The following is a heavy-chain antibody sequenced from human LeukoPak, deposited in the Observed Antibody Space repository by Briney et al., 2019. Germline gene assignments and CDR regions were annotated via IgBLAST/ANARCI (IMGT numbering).Heavy chain of an antibody. Sequence: ASVKVSCKASGYTFTSYDINWVRQATGQGLEWMGWMNPNSGNTGYAQKFQGRVTMTRNTSISTAYMELSSLRSEDTAVYYCARRWTITIFGVVIANGMDVRGQGTTVTVSS. V-gene: IGHV1-8*01. J-gene: IGHJ6*02. CDR1: GYTFTSYD. CDR2: MNPNSGNT. CDR3: ARRWTITIFGVVIANGMDV. D-gene: IGHD3-3*01.